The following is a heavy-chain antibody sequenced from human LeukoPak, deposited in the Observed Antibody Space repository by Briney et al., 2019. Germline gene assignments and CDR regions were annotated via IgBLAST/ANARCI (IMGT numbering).Heavy chain of an antibody. CDR2: MNPNSGNT. V-gene: IGHV1-8*02. J-gene: IGHJ6*02. CDR3: ARAPMGYSSSWYFYYYYYGMDV. D-gene: IGHD6-13*01. CDR1: GDSFTSYD. Sequence: GASVKVSCKASGDSFTSYDINWMRQATGQGLEWMGWMNPNSGNTGYAQKFQGRVTMTRNTSISTAYMELSSLRSEDTAVYYCARAPMGYSSSWYFYYYYYGMDVWGQGTTVTVSS.